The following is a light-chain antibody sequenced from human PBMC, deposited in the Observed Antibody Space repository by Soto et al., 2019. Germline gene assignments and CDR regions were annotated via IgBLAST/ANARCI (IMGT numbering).Light chain of an antibody. CDR3: NSYTTTDTHVL. Sequence: QSVLTQPPSVSAAPGQTVTISCSGSSSNIGNNYVSWYQQLPGTAPKLVIFDVSNRPSGVSDRFSGSKSGDTASLTISGLQAEDEADYYCNSYTTTDTHVLFGGGTKLTVL. CDR2: DVS. V-gene: IGLV1-51*01. J-gene: IGLJ3*02. CDR1: SSNIGNNY.